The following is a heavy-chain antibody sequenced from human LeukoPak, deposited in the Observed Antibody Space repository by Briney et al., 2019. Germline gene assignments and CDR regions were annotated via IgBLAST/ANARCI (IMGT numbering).Heavy chain of an antibody. CDR2: IWNDGSNT. J-gene: IGHJ4*02. D-gene: IGHD6-19*01. V-gene: IGHV3-33*01. Sequence: GGSLRLSCAASGFIFSNYVMHWVRQAPGKGLEWVAVIWNDGSNTYYADSVKGRFTISRDNSKNTLYLQMNSLRVEDTAVYYCARVPYGSGWYYFDYWGQGTLVTVSS. CDR1: GFIFSNYV. CDR3: ARVPYGSGWYYFDY.